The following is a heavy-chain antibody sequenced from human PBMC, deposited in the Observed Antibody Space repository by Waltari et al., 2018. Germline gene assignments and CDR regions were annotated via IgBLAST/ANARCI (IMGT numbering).Heavy chain of an antibody. J-gene: IGHJ5*02. CDR3: ARHLGQWLVTGVDP. CDR2: IYYSGST. V-gene: IGHV4-39*01. CDR1: GGSISSSSYY. D-gene: IGHD6-19*01. Sequence: QLQLQASGPGLVKPSETLSLTCTVSGGSISSSSYYWGWIRQPPGKGLEWIGSIYYSGSTYYNPSLKSRVTISVDTSKNQFSLKLSSVTAADTAVYYCARHLGQWLVTGVDPWGQGTLVTVSS.